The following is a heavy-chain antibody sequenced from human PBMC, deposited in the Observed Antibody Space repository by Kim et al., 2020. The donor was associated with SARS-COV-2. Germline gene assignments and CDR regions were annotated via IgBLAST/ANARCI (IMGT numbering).Heavy chain of an antibody. J-gene: IGHJ3*01. CDR3: ARYPSYCGGDCYSNDAF. CDR1: GFTFSSYS. Sequence: GGSLRLSCAASGFTFSSYSMNWVRQAPGKGLEWVSSISRSSSYINYADSVKGRFTISRDNAKNSLYLQMNSLRAEDTAVDYCARYPSYCGGDCYSNDAF. CDR2: ISRSSSYI. D-gene: IGHD2-21*02. V-gene: IGHV3-21*01.